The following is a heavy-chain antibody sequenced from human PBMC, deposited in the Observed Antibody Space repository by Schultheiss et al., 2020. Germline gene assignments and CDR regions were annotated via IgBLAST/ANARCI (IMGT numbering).Heavy chain of an antibody. V-gene: IGHV1-69*13. Sequence: SVKVSCKASGGTFSSYAISWVRQAPGQGLEWMGWINPNSGGTNYAQKFQGRVTITADESTSTAYMELSSLRSEDTAVYYCAREGGDCSGGSCYSPFDYWGQGTLV. CDR2: INPNSGGT. J-gene: IGHJ4*02. CDR1: GGTFSSYA. CDR3: AREGGDCSGGSCYSPFDY. D-gene: IGHD2-15*01.